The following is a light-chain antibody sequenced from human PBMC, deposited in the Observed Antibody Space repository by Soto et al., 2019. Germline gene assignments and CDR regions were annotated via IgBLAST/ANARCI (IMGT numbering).Light chain of an antibody. CDR1: QSLGRY. CDR3: QHRSYTIT. CDR2: DAS. Sequence: IVLAQARNTPALSPGGSGPLSCRASQSLGRYLAWYQQKPGQAPRVLIYDASHRATGIPVRFSGSGSESDFTLTISSIEPEYFAVYYCQHRSYTITFGQGTRLEIK. V-gene: IGKV3-11*01. J-gene: IGKJ5*01.